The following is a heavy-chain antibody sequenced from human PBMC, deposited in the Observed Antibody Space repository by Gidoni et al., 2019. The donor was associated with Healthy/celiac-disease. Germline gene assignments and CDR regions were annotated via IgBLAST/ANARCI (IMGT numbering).Heavy chain of an antibody. Sequence: EVQLLESGGGLVQPGGSLSLSCAASGFTFSIYAMSWVRQAPGKGLEWVSGISGSGGSTYYADSVKGRFTISRDNSKNTLYLQMDSLRAEDTAVYYCAKDPNYDYVWGSYRYWGQGTLVTVSS. D-gene: IGHD3-16*02. V-gene: IGHV3-23*01. CDR3: AKDPNYDYVWGSYRY. CDR2: ISGSGGST. J-gene: IGHJ4*02. CDR1: GFTFSIYA.